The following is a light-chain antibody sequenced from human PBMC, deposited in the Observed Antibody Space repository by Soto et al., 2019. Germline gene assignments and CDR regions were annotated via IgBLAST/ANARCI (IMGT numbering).Light chain of an antibody. CDR3: QQYDSSQT. Sequence: EIVLTQSPGTLSLSPGERATLSCRASQSVSSSYLVWYQQKPGQAPRLLIYGASSRATGIPDRLSGSGSGTDFTLTISRLEPEDFAVYYCQQYDSSQTFGQGTKVEIK. CDR2: GAS. J-gene: IGKJ1*01. CDR1: QSVSSSY. V-gene: IGKV3-20*01.